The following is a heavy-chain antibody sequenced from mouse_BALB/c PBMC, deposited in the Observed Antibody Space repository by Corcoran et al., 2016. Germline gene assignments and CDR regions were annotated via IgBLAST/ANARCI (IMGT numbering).Heavy chain of an antibody. CDR1: GFSLSTSGMG. CDR2: IYWDDDK. J-gene: IGHJ3*01. V-gene: IGHV8-12*01. Sequence: QVTLKESGPGILQPSQTLSLPCSFSGFSLSTSGMGVSWIRQPSGKGLEWLAHIYWDDDKRYNPYLKSRLTLSKDTARNQVFLKLNSVDTAATATYYCARSQLGQRGWFAYWGQGTLVTVSA. CDR3: ARSQLGQRGWFAY. D-gene: IGHD4-1*02.